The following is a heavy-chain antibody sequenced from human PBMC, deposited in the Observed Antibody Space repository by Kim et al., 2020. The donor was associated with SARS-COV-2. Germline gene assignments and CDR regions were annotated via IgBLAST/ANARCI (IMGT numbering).Heavy chain of an antibody. Sequence: GGSLRLSCAASGFTFSSYGMHWVRQAPGKGLEWVAVISYDGSNKYYADSVKGRFTISRDNSKNTLYLQMNSLRAEDTAVYYCAKEGGYIVATIHYYFDYWGQGTLVTVSS. V-gene: IGHV3-30*18. CDR2: ISYDGSNK. CDR3: AKEGGYIVATIHYYFDY. D-gene: IGHD5-12*01. CDR1: GFTFSSYG. J-gene: IGHJ4*02.